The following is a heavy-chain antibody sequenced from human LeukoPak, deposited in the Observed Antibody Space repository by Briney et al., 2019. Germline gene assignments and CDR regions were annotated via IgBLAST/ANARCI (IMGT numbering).Heavy chain of an antibody. CDR1: GGSISSSDYY. CDR2: IYYGGST. Sequence: SETLSLTCTVSGGSISSSDYYWGWIRQPPGKGLEWIGSIYYGGSTYYNPSLKSRVTISVGTSMNQFSLQLNSVTPEDTAVYYCARALVVAVAGTGGTYYYYGMDVWGQGTTVTVSS. J-gene: IGHJ6*02. D-gene: IGHD6-19*01. CDR3: ARALVVAVAGTGGTYYYYGMDV. V-gene: IGHV4-39*01.